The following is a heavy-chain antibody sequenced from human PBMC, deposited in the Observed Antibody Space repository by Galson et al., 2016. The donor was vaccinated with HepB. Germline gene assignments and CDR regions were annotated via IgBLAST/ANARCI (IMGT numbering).Heavy chain of an antibody. V-gene: IGHV4-61*08. CDR3: AREYVVVTAIGAFDI. D-gene: IGHD2-21*02. J-gene: IGHJ3*02. Sequence: SETLSLTCTVSGGSVNSGGFSWSWIRQPPGKGLEWIGFIHYSGSTKYNPSLKSRVTISLDTSKNQFSLKLSSVTAADTAVYYCAREYVVVTAIGAFDIWGQGTMVTVSS. CDR2: IHYSGST. CDR1: GGSVNSGGFS.